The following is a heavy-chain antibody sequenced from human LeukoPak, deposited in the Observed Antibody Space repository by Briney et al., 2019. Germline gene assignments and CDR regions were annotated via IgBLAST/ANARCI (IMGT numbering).Heavy chain of an antibody. J-gene: IGHJ6*02. CDR1: GFTFGDYA. CDR3: TSSYGMDV. Sequence: GGSLRLSCTASGFTFGDYAMSWVRQAPGKGLECVGFIRSKAYGGTTEYAASVKGRFTISRDDSKSIAYLQMNSLKTEDTAVYYCTSSYGMDVWGQGTTVTVSS. V-gene: IGHV3-49*04. CDR2: IRSKAYGGTT.